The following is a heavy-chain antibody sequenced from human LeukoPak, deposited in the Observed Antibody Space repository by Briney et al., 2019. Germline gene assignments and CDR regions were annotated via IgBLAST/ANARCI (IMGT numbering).Heavy chain of an antibody. CDR2: IRSDGSST. J-gene: IGHJ4*02. Sequence: PGGSLRLSCAASGFTFSSYWMHWVRQVPGKGLVWVSRIRSDGSSTSYADSVNGRFTISRDNAKNTLYLQMSSLRVDDTAVYYCAKDDYNRHWGQGTLVTVSS. D-gene: IGHD5-24*01. CDR3: AKDDYNRH. CDR1: GFTFSSYW. V-gene: IGHV3-74*01.